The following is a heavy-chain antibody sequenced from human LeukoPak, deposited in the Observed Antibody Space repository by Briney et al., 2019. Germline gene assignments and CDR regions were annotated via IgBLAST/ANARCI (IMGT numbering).Heavy chain of an antibody. CDR2: INPYNGNR. D-gene: IGHD3-10*01. J-gene: IGHJ4*02. Sequence: ASVKVSCKTSGYRFITFGINWVRQAPGQGLEWMGWINPYNGNRYYAKKFQGRFNMTTDTSTSTAYMELRSLRSDDTAVYYCASGVRGDYWGQGTLVTVSS. CDR3: ASGVRGDY. CDR1: GYRFITFG. V-gene: IGHV1-18*01.